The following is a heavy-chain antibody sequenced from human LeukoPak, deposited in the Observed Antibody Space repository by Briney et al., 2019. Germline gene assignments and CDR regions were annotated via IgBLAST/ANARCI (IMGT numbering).Heavy chain of an antibody. CDR3: ARALWRYYDSSGYYYLFDY. J-gene: IGHJ4*02. CDR1: GYTFTSYG. D-gene: IGHD3-22*01. Sequence: ASVKVSCKASGYTFTSYGISWVRQAPGQGLEWMGWISAYNGNTNYAQKLQGRVTITADESTSTAYMELSSLRSEDTAVYYCARALWRYYDSSGYYYLFDYWGQGTLVTVSS. CDR2: ISAYNGNT. V-gene: IGHV1-18*01.